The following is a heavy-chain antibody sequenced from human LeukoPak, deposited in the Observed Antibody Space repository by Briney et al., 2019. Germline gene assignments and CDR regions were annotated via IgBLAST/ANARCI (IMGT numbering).Heavy chain of an antibody. V-gene: IGHV4-39*01. D-gene: IGHD3-16*02. CDR3: ARRTVFPGGVIVIPFDY. Sequence: SETLSLTCTVSGGSISSSSYYWGWLRQPPGKGLEWIGSIYYSGSTYYNPSLKSRVTISVDTSKNQFSLKLSSVTAADTAVYYCARRTVFPGGVIVIPFDYWGQGTLVTVSS. CDR1: GGSISSSSYY. CDR2: IYYSGST. J-gene: IGHJ4*02.